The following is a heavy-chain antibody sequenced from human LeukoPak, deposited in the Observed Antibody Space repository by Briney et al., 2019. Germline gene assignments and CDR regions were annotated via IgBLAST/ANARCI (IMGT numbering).Heavy chain of an antibody. Sequence: SVKVSCKASGGTLSSYAISWVRQAPGQGLEWMGGIIPMYGTANYAQKFQGRVTITADESTSTAYMELSRLRSDDTAVYYCARDPGTIFGAPGYMDVWGKGTTVTVSS. J-gene: IGHJ6*03. CDR3: ARDPGTIFGAPGYMDV. V-gene: IGHV1-69*13. CDR1: GGTLSSYA. D-gene: IGHD3-3*01. CDR2: IIPMYGTA.